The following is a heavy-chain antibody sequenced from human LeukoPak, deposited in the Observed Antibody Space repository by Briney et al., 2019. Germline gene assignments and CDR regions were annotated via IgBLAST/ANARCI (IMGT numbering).Heavy chain of an antibody. CDR2: IRKKANSYST. Sequence: GGSLRLSCAASGFTFSNYWMSWVRQAPGKGLEWVSRIRKKANSYSTEYAASVKGRFTISRDDSSNSVYLQMNSLRTEDTAVYFCARAPSAGSWFDPWGQGTLVTVSS. V-gene: IGHV3-72*01. J-gene: IGHJ5*02. CDR3: ARAPSAGSWFDP. D-gene: IGHD3-10*01. CDR1: GFTFSNYW.